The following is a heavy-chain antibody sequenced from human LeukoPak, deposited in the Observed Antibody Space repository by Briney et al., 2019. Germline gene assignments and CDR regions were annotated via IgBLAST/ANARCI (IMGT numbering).Heavy chain of an antibody. D-gene: IGHD1-26*01. Sequence: GGSLRLSCAASGFTLSSYAMNWVRQAPGKGLEWVSHITASGTAMFYADSVKGRFTISRDNAKNSLYLQMNSLRDEDTAVYYCASSGSYRFDYWGQGTLVTVSS. CDR3: ASSGSYRFDY. CDR1: GFTLSSYA. CDR2: ITASGTAM. J-gene: IGHJ4*02. V-gene: IGHV3-48*02.